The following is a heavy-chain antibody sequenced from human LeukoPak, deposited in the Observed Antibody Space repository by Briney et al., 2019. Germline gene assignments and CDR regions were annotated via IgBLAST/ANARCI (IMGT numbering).Heavy chain of an antibody. Sequence: PETLSLTCTVSGGSISSYYWSWIRQPPGKGLEWIGYIYYSGSTNYNPSLKSRVTISVDTSKNQFSLKLSSVTAADTAVYYCASTYGSGSYGVDYWGQGTLVTVSS. CDR2: IYYSGST. D-gene: IGHD3-10*01. CDR3: ASTYGSGSYGVDY. CDR1: GGSISSYY. J-gene: IGHJ4*02. V-gene: IGHV4-59*01.